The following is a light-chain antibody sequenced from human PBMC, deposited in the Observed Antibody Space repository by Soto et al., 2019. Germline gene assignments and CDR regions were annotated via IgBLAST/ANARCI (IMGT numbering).Light chain of an antibody. CDR1: SSNIGAGYD. V-gene: IGLV1-40*01. CDR2: GNS. Sequence: QAVVTQPPSVSGAPGQRVTISCIGSSSNIGAGYDVHWYQQLPGTAPKLLIYGNSNRPSGVPDRFSGSKSGTSASLAITGLQAEDEADYYCQSYDSSLSGWVFGGGTKLTVL. CDR3: QSYDSSLSGWV. J-gene: IGLJ2*01.